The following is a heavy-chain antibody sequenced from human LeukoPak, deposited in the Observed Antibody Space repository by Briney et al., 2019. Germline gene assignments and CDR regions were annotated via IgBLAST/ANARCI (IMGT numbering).Heavy chain of an antibody. Sequence: SETLSLTCTVSGGSINSYYWTWIRQPPGKGLEWIGYIYTSGSSNYNPSLRSRVTISVDTSKNQFSLRLTSVTAADTAAYYCARWEGNWFDPWGQGTLVTVSS. CDR2: IYTSGSS. CDR1: GGSINSYY. V-gene: IGHV4-4*09. J-gene: IGHJ5*02. CDR3: ARWEGNWFDP. D-gene: IGHD1-26*01.